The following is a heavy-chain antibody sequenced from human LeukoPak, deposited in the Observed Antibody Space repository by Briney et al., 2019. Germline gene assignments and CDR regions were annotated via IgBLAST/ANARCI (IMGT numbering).Heavy chain of an antibody. Sequence: PSETLSLTCTVSGGSISSSSYYWGWIRQPPGKGLEWVGSIYYSGSTYYNPSLKSRATISVDTSKNQFSLKLSSVIAADTAVYYCATIGTGTKYVVFLGRGAMVSVSS. D-gene: IGHD1-1*01. CDR3: ATIGTGTKYVVF. CDR1: GGSISSSSYY. V-gene: IGHV4-39*07. J-gene: IGHJ2*01. CDR2: IYYSGST.